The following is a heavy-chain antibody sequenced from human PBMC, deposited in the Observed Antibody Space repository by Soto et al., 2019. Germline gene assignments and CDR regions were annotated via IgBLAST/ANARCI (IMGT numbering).Heavy chain of an antibody. CDR1: GGAFGGYY. Sequence: SETLSLTCAVYGGAFGGYYWTWFRQPPGKGLEWIGEITHSGSTTYNPSLKSRVTISVDTSRDQFSLRLTSVTASDTAAYYCVRGGFHRGNYYIFDYWGQGALGTVSS. CDR3: VRGGFHRGNYYIFDY. V-gene: IGHV4-34*01. J-gene: IGHJ4*02. D-gene: IGHD3-22*01. CDR2: ITHSGST.